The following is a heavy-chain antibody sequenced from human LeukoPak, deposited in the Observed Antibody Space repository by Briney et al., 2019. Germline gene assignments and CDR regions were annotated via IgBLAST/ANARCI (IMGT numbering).Heavy chain of an antibody. CDR3: ARHASPGTITY. CDR1: GYSISSGYY. J-gene: IGHJ4*02. D-gene: IGHD5-24*01. CDR2: IYHSGST. V-gene: IGHV4-38-2*01. Sequence: KPSETLSLTCAVSGYSISSGYYWGWIRQPPGKGLEWIGSIYHSGSTYYNPSLKSRVTISVDTSKNQFSLKLSSVTAADTAVYYCARHASPGTITYWGQGTLVTVSS.